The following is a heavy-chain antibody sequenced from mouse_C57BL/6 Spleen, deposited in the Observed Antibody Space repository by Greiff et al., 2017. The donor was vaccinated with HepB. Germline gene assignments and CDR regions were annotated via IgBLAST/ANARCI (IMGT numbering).Heavy chain of an antibody. D-gene: IGHD2-4*01. Sequence: QSGAELVRPGASVKLSCKASGYTFTDYYINWVKQRPGQGLEWIARIYPGSGNTYYNEKFKGKATLTAEKSSSTAYMQLSSLTSEDSAVYFCARWDYGGAWFAYWGQGTLVTVSA. J-gene: IGHJ3*01. CDR1: GYTFTDYY. V-gene: IGHV1-76*01. CDR3: ARWDYGGAWFAY. CDR2: IYPGSGNT.